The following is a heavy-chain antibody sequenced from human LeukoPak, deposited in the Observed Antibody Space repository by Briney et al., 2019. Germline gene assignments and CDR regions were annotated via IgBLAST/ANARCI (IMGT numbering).Heavy chain of an antibody. CDR3: ARHGYSYGN. CDR1: GGSLSGYY. Sequence: SETLSLTRAVYGGSLSGYYWSWIRQPPGKGLEWIGEINHSGSTNYNPSLKSRVTISVDTSKNQFSLKLSSVTAADTAVYYCARHGYSYGNWGQGTLVSVSS. CDR2: INHSGST. D-gene: IGHD5-18*01. J-gene: IGHJ4*02. V-gene: IGHV4-34*01.